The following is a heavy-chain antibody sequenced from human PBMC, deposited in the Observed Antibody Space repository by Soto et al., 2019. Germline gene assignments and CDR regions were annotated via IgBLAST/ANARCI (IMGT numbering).Heavy chain of an antibody. Sequence: EVQLVESGGGLIQPGGSLRLSCAASGFTVSSNYMSWVRQAPGKGLEWVSVIYRGGSTYYADSVKGRFTISRDNSKNMLYLQMNSLRDEDTAVFFCARSGYSSSWTGYYFDYWGQGTLVTVSS. D-gene: IGHD6-13*01. J-gene: IGHJ4*02. CDR1: GFTVSSNY. CDR2: IYRGGST. CDR3: ARSGYSSSWTGYYFDY. V-gene: IGHV3-53*01.